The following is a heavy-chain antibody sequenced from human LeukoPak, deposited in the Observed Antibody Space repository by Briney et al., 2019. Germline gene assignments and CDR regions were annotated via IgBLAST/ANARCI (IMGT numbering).Heavy chain of an antibody. J-gene: IGHJ5*02. V-gene: IGHV3-7*04. CDR3: ARVVYWFDP. Sequence: GGSLRLSCAASGFTFSSYWTTWVRQAPGKGLEWVANIKEDGSQKYYMDSVKGRFTISRDNAKNSLYLQMNRLRAEDTAVYYCARVVYWFDPWGQGTLVTVSS. CDR2: IKEDGSQK. CDR1: GFTFSSYW.